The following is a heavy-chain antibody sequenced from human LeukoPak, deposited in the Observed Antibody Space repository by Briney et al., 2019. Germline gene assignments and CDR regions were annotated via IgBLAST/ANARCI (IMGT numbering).Heavy chain of an antibody. D-gene: IGHD2-15*01. CDR2: INPNSGGT. CDR3: ARDGGYCSGGSCYENWFDP. Sequence: ASVKVSCKASGYTFTGYYMHWVRQAPGQGLEWMGWINPNSGGTNYAQKFQGRVTMTRDTSISTAYMELSRLRSDDTAVYYCARDGGYCSGGSCYENWFDPWGQGTLVTVSS. CDR1: GYTFTGYY. V-gene: IGHV1-2*02. J-gene: IGHJ5*02.